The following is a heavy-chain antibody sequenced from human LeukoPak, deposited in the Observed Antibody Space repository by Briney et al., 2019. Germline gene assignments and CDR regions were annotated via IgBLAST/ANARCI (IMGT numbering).Heavy chain of an antibody. D-gene: IGHD3-3*01. J-gene: IGHJ5*02. V-gene: IGHV1-3*03. Sequence: ASVKVSCKASGYTFTSYAMHWVRQAPGQRLEWMGWINAGNGNTKYSQEFQGRVTITRDTSASTAYMELSSLRFEDMAVYYCARDNYPPYYDFWSGYYDWFDPWGQGTLVTVSS. CDR2: INAGNGNT. CDR3: ARDNYPPYYDFWSGYYDWFDP. CDR1: GYTFTSYA.